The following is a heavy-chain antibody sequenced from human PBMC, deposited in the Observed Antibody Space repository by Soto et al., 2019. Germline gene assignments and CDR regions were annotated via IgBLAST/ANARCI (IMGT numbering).Heavy chain of an antibody. CDR1: GFTFSDYY. J-gene: IGHJ6*04. D-gene: IGHD6-13*01. V-gene: IGHV3-11*01. Sequence: PGGSLRLSCAASGFTFSDYYMSWIRQAPGKGLEWVSYISSSGSTIYYADSVKGRFTISRDNAKNSLYLQMNSLRTEDKAVYYCARDGKSAQLVRGLVRYYYYGMDVWGKGTKVTVSS. CDR3: ARDGKSAQLVRGLVRYYYYGMDV. CDR2: ISSSGSTI.